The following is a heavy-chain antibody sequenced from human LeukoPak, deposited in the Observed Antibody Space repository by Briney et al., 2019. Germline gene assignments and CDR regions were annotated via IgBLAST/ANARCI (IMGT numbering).Heavy chain of an antibody. D-gene: IGHD3-3*01. V-gene: IGHV3-23*01. CDR1: GFTFSSYA. J-gene: IGHJ1*01. CDR2: ISGSGGST. Sequence: GGSLRLSCAGSGFTFSSYAMSWVRQAPGKGLEWVSAISGSGGSTYYADSVKGRFTISGDNSKNTLYLQMNSLRAEDTAVYYCAKDVSPYYDFWSGYYVAEYFQHWGQGTLVTVSS. CDR3: AKDVSPYYDFWSGYYVAEYFQH.